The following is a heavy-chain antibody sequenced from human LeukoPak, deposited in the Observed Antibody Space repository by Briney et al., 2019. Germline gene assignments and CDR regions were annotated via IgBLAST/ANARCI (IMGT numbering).Heavy chain of an antibody. CDR1: GASISQYY. V-gene: IGHV4-4*09. J-gene: IGHJ4*02. Sequence: PSETLSLTCTVSGASISQYYWSWIRQTPEKGLEWMGHIHTSGDGTYYPSLNSRLTMSIYTSRSQLSLKLTSVTAADTAVYFCARLGSYHDFWGQGALVTVSS. D-gene: IGHD1-26*01. CDR2: IHTSGDG. CDR3: ARLGSYHDF.